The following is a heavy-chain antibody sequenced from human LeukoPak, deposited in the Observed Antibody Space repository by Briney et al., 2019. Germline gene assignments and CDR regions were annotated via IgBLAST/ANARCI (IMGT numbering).Heavy chain of an antibody. J-gene: IGHJ4*02. CDR3: AKDGREDSSSLDY. Sequence: GGSLRLSCAASGFTFSSYGMHWVRQAPGKGLEWVAVIPYDGGNKYYADSVKGRFTISRDNSKNMLYLQMNSLRAEDTAVYYCAKDGREDSSSLDYWGQGTLVTVSS. V-gene: IGHV3-30*18. CDR2: IPYDGGNK. D-gene: IGHD6-13*01. CDR1: GFTFSSYG.